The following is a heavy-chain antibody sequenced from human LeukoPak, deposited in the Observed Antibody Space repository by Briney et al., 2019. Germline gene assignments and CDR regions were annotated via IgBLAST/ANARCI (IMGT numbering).Heavy chain of an antibody. V-gene: IGHV4-59*08. J-gene: IGHJ3*02. CDR1: GGSISGYY. Sequence: SETLSLTCTVSGGSISGYYWSWIRQPPGKGLEWIGNIYYSGSTNYNPSLRSRVTISVDTSKNQFSLELNSVTAADTAVYYCARHGVAGLMRSAFDIWGQGTMLTVSS. CDR3: ARHGVAGLMRSAFDI. CDR2: IYYSGST. D-gene: IGHD6-19*01.